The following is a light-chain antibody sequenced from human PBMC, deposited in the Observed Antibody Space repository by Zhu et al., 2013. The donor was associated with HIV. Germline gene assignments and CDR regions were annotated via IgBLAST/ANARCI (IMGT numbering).Light chain of an antibody. CDR3: QQANSFPIT. Sequence: DIQLTQSPSSLSASVGDRVTIACRASQGIRNYLAWYQQKPGKVPKLLIYGASKLQSGVPSRFSGSGSGSDFTLTISSLRPEDIATYYCQQANSFPITFGQGTRLDIK. CDR2: GAS. CDR1: QGIRNY. J-gene: IGKJ5*01. V-gene: IGKV1-12*01.